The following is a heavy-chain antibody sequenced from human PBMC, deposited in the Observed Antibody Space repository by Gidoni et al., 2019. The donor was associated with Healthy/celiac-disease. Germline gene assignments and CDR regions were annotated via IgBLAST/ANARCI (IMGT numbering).Heavy chain of an antibody. Sequence: EVQLVESGGGLVQPGGSLRLSCATSGFTFSTYAMYWVRQAPGKGLEWVSTISNTGGSTDYADSVKGRFTISRDNSKNTLFLQMNSLRAEDTAVYYCAKDQSGTTSSIWFDPWGQGTLVTVSS. CDR3: AKDQSGTTSSIWFDP. V-gene: IGHV3-23*04. D-gene: IGHD1-7*01. CDR1: GFTFSTYA. CDR2: ISNTGGST. J-gene: IGHJ5*02.